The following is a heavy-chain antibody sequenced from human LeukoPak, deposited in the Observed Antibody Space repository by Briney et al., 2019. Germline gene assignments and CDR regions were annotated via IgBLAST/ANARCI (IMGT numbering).Heavy chain of an antibody. CDR2: INHSGST. V-gene: IGHV4-34*01. D-gene: IGHD3-10*01. CDR1: GGSFSGYY. Sequence: SETLSLTCAVYGGSFSGYYWSWIRQPPGKGLEWIGEINHSGSTNYNPSLKSRVTISVDTSKNQFSLKLSSVTAADTAVYYCARGRMVRGVKRANAFDIWGQGTMVTVSS. CDR3: ARGRMVRGVKRANAFDI. J-gene: IGHJ3*02.